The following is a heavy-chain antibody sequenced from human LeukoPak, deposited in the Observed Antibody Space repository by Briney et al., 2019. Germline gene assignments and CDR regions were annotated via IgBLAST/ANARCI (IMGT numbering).Heavy chain of an antibody. D-gene: IGHD3-10*01. V-gene: IGHV3-23*01. CDR3: VKDMVQRNGIFDPFDI. CDR2: LEGEGSAS. J-gene: IGHJ3*02. Sequence: PGGSLRLSCAVSGFIFSNYAMTWVRQAPGRGLEWVSSLEGEGSASYYADSVKGRFAISRDDPKNTLYLQLTSLRVEDTAIYFCVKDMVQRNGIFDPFDIWGQGTMVTVSS. CDR1: GFIFSNYA.